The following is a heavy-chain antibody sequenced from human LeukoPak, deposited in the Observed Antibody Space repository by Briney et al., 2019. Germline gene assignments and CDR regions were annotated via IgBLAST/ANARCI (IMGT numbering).Heavy chain of an antibody. V-gene: IGHV4-4*02. Sequence: SSETLSLTCAVSGGSISSSNWWSWVRQPPGKGLEWIGEIYHSGSTNYNPSLKSRVTISVDKSKNQFSLKLSSVTAADTAVYYCASERSGRPNHFDYWGQGTLVTVSS. CDR3: ASERSGRPNHFDY. CDR1: GGSISSSNW. D-gene: IGHD1-26*01. CDR2: IYHSGST. J-gene: IGHJ4*02.